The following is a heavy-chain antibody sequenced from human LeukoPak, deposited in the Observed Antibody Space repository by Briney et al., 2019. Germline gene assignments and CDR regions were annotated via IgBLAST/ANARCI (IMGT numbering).Heavy chain of an antibody. CDR3: ARLLYYSGSGNFDF. Sequence: PSETLSLTCTVSGASISSHYWIWTRQAPGKGLEWIGYIYYSGSTNYNPSLRSRVTMSADTSKNQFSLKLSSVTAADTAVYYCARLLYYSGSGNFDFWGQGILVTVSS. J-gene: IGHJ4*02. CDR1: GASISSHY. CDR2: IYYSGST. D-gene: IGHD3-10*01. V-gene: IGHV4-59*11.